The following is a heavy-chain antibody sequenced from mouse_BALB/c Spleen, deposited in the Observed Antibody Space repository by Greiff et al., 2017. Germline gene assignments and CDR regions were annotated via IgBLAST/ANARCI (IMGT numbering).Heavy chain of an antibody. J-gene: IGHJ3*01. CDR2: ISYSGST. CDR3: ARYPIYYDYDGAY. D-gene: IGHD2-4*01. Sequence: EVKLVESGPGLVKPSQSLSLTCTVTGYSITSDYAWNWIRQFPGNKLEWMGYISYSGSTSYNPSLKSRISITRDTSKNQFFLQLNSVTTEDTATYYCARYPIYYDYDGAYWGQGTLVTVSA. CDR1: GYSITSDYA. V-gene: IGHV3-2*02.